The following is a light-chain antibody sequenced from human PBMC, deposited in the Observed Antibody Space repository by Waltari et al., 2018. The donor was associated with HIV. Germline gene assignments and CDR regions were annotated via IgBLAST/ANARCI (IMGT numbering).Light chain of an antibody. CDR3: ATWTDSLSGVV. V-gene: IGLV1-47*01. J-gene: IGLJ2*01. CDR2: RNN. CDR1: SSNYGSNY. Sequence: QSVLTQSPSASGTPGQRVTIPCSGSSSNYGSNYVYWYQQHPGTAPKLLLYRNNQRPSGVPDRFSGSKSGTSASLAISGLRSEDEAHYYCATWTDSLSGVVFGGGTKLRVL.